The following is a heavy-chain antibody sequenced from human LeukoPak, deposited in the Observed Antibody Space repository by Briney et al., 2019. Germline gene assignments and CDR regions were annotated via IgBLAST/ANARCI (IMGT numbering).Heavy chain of an antibody. CDR2: IKPDGSEK. CDR1: GLTFSKYW. D-gene: IGHD1-1*01. V-gene: IGHV3-7*01. Sequence: GGSLRLSCTVSGLTFSKYWMNWVRQAPGKGLEGVANIKPDGSEKYYVDSVKGRFSISRDNAENSLFLQMNSLRAEDTAVYYCARSELSPSDFDYWGQGTLVTVSS. CDR3: ARSELSPSDFDY. J-gene: IGHJ4*02.